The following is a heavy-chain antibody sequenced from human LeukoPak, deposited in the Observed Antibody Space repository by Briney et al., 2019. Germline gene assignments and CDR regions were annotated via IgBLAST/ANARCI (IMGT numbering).Heavy chain of an antibody. CDR3: ACDVDYSSSFGWFDP. D-gene: IGHD6-6*01. J-gene: IGHJ5*02. CDR2: IIPIFGTT. Sequence: SVKLSCKASGDTFSSFAISWVRQAPGQGLEWMGGIIPIFGTTNYAQKYQGRVTITADESTSTAYMELSSLRSEDTAVYYCACDVDYSSSFGWFDPWGQGTLITVSA. CDR1: GDTFSSFA. V-gene: IGHV1-69*13.